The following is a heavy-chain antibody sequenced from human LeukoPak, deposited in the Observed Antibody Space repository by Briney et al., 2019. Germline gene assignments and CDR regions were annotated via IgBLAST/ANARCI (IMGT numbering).Heavy chain of an antibody. CDR1: GFIFSAYI. V-gene: IGHV3-72*01. CDR3: TGEGGEGDF. Sequence: PGGSLRLSRAASGFIFSAYIMDWVRQAPGKGLEWIGRIRKKPAGYTTEYAASVKGRFVISRDDSKDSVFLQMNSLETEDTAVYYCTGEGGEGDFWGQGTMVTVSS. CDR2: IRKKPAGYTT. D-gene: IGHD3-10*01. J-gene: IGHJ3*01.